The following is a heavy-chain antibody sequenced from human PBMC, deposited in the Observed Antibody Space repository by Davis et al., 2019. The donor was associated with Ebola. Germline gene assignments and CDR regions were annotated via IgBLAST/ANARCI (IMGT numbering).Heavy chain of an antibody. V-gene: IGHV1-18*01. CDR1: GYTFTSYG. Sequence: ASVKVSCKASGYTFTSYGISWVRQAPGQGLEWMGWISAYNGNTNYAQKFQGRVTITRDTSASTAYMELSSLRSEDTAVYYCARVWNGYYYYGMDVWGQGTTVTVSS. CDR3: ARVWNGYYYYGMDV. D-gene: IGHD1-1*01. J-gene: IGHJ6*02. CDR2: ISAYNGNT.